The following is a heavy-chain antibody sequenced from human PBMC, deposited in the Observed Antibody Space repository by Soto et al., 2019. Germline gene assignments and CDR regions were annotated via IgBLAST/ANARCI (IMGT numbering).Heavy chain of an antibody. CDR2: INHSGST. CDR3: ARRRIAARPIDY. D-gene: IGHD6-6*01. J-gene: IGHJ4*02. V-gene: IGHV4-34*01. CDR1: GGSFSGYY. Sequence: QVQLQQWGAGLLKPSETLSLTCAVYGGSFSGYYWSWIRQPPGKGLEWIEEINHSGSTNYNPSLKSRVTISVDTSKNQFSLKLSSVTAADTAVYYCARRRIAARPIDYWGQGTLVTVSS.